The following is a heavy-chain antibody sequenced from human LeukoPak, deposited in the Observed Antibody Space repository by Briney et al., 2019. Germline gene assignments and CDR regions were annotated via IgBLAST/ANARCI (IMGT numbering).Heavy chain of an antibody. CDR2: IVVGSGNT. D-gene: IGHD2-2*01. V-gene: IGHV1-58*02. CDR3: AAEPPGSSDQGLDY. Sequence: SVKVPCKASGFTFTSSAMQWVRQARGQRLEWIGWIVVGSGNTNYAQKFQERVTITRDMSTSTAYMELSSLRSEDTAVYYCAAEPPGSSDQGLDYWGQGTLVTVSS. CDR1: GFTFTSSA. J-gene: IGHJ4*02.